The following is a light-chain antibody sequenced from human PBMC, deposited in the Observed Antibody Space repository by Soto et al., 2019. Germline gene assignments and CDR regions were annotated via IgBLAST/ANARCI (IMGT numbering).Light chain of an antibody. J-gene: IGLJ1*01. CDR3: CSYTDTFYV. V-gene: IGLV2-11*01. CDR2: DVS. CDR1: SSDVGNYNF. Sequence: QSALTQPRSVSGSPGQSVTISCTGTSSDVGNYNFVSWYQQHPGKAPKLVIYDVSKRYSGVPDRFSGSKSGNTASLTISGLQAEDEADYYCCSYTDTFYVFGIGTKVTVL.